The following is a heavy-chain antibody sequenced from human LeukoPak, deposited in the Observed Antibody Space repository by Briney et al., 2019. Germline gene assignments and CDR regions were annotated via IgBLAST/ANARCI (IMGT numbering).Heavy chain of an antibody. CDR3: ARAGGIAAAGTRLNWFDP. J-gene: IGHJ5*02. D-gene: IGHD6-13*01. Sequence: ASVKVSCKASGYTFTSYYMHWVRQAPGQGLEWMGIINPSGGSTSYAQKFQGRVTMTRDTSTSTVYMELSSLRSEDTAVYYCARAGGIAAAGTRLNWFDPWGQGTLVTVSS. CDR2: INPSGGST. V-gene: IGHV1-46*01. CDR1: GYTFTSYY.